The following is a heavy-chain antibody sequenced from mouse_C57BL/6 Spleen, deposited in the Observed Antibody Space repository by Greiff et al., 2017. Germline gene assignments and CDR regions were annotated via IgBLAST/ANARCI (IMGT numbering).Heavy chain of an antibody. CDR3: ARGGPGSSDYFDY. Sequence: VQLQQSGPELVKPGASVKISCKASGYAFSSSWMNWVKQRPGKGLEWIGRIYPGDGDTNYNGKFKGKATLTADKSSSTAYMQLSSLTSEDSAVYFGARGGPGSSDYFDYWGQGTTLTVSS. CDR1: GYAFSSSW. V-gene: IGHV1-82*01. CDR2: IYPGDGDT. D-gene: IGHD1-1*01. J-gene: IGHJ2*01.